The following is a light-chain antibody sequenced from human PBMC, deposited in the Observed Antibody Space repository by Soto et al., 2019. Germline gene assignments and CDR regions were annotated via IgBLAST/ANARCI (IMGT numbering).Light chain of an antibody. Sequence: ERVLTQSPPTLSVSPGESATLSCRASQGIKNALAWYQQKPGQSPRLLIFDASTRATGVPARFSGRGSGTEFTHTITNLQSEDFAVYYCHQYDNWPWTFGQWAKVEVK. CDR1: QGIKNA. CDR2: DAS. V-gene: IGKV3-15*01. J-gene: IGKJ1*01. CDR3: HQYDNWPWT.